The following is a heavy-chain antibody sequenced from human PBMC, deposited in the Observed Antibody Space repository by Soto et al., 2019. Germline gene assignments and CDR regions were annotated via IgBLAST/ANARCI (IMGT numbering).Heavy chain of an antibody. Sequence: ASETLSLTCTVSGASISSSYWSWIRQSPGKGLEWIGYVHYSGSTKYNPSLKSRVTISVDTSKNQFSLKLSSVTAADTAVYYCARGYYDSRGQSNTFDIWGQGTMVTVSS. CDR1: GASISSSY. CDR2: VHYSGST. D-gene: IGHD3-22*01. CDR3: ARGYYDSRGQSNTFDI. J-gene: IGHJ3*02. V-gene: IGHV4-59*01.